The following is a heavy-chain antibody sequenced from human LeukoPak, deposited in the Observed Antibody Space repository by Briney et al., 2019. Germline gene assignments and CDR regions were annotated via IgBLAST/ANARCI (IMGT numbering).Heavy chain of an antibody. Sequence: AASVKVSCKASGYTFTGYYMHWVRQAPGQGLEWMGWINPNSGGTNYAQKFQGRVTMTRDTSISTAYMELSRLRSDDTAVYYCARLWFGVNYYYYYYMDVWGKGTTVTISS. CDR2: INPNSGGT. CDR3: ARLWFGVNYYYYYYMDV. CDR1: GYTFTGYY. V-gene: IGHV1-2*02. J-gene: IGHJ6*03. D-gene: IGHD3-10*01.